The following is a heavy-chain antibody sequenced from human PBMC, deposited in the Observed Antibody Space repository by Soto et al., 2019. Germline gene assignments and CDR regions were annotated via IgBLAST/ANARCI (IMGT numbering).Heavy chain of an antibody. CDR1: GGSFRGDY. CDR2: INHSGST. CDR3: ARDKITGLLDY. Sequence: SDTLSLTCAVYGGSFRGDYWTWIRQPPGTGLEWIGEINHSGSTNYNPSLKSRVTISVDTSKNQFSLKLTSVTAADTAVYYCARDKITGLLDYWGQGTLVTVS. J-gene: IGHJ4*02. V-gene: IGHV4-34*01. D-gene: IGHD2-8*02.